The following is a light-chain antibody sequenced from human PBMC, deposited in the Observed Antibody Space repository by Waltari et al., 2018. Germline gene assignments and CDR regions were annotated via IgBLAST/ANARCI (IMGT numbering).Light chain of an antibody. CDR3: QQYGSSPYT. Sequence: EVVLTQSPGILSLSPGDRATLSCRASQRVSVNSLAWYQHNPGQAPRLLIYDATMRATAIPDRFSGSVSGTDCTLVITRLEPEDFGVYYCQQYGSSPYTFGQGTKLQIK. CDR1: QRVSVNS. J-gene: IGKJ2*01. CDR2: DAT. V-gene: IGKV3-20*01.